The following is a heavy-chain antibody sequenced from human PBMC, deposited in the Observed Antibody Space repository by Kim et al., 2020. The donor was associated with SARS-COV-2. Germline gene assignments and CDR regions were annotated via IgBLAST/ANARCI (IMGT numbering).Heavy chain of an antibody. J-gene: IGHJ4*02. D-gene: IGHD3-10*01. CDR3: ASQSGSYYETTGSSDY. Sequence: SLKSRVTRSVDTSKNQFSLKLSSVTAADTAVYYCASQSGSYYETTGSSDYWGQGTLVTVSS. V-gene: IGHV4-39*01.